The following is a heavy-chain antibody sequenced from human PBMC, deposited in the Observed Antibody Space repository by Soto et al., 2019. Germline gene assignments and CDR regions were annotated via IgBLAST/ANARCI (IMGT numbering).Heavy chain of an antibody. CDR1: GFSLTTSGVG. CDR2: IYWDDDK. D-gene: IGHD3-3*01. CDR3: ALRVLRTVFGLVSSSAIYFDF. Sequence: QITLNESGPPVVRPTDTLTLTCRFSGFSLTTSGVGVGWIRQSPGKAPEWLALIYWDDDKRYSASLKSRLTSTKDTSKIQVVRTVSDLYATHTATYYSALRVLRTVFGLVSSSAIYFDFWGQGAPVAGSS. V-gene: IGHV2-5*02. J-gene: IGHJ4*02.